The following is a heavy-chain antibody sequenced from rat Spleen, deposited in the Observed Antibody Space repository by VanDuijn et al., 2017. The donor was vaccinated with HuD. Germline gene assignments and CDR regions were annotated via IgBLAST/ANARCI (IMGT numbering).Heavy chain of an antibody. CDR3: ARDGSGDDFDY. D-gene: IGHD3-7*01. J-gene: IGHJ2*01. CDR1: GFSLVDYI. V-gene: IGHV2S30*01. CDR2: MKYDGNP. Sequence: QVQLKESGPGLVQPSQTLSLTCTVSGFSLVDYIVHWVRQPPGKGLEWMGRMKYDGNPYYNSALKSRLTISRDTSKSQVFLKMNSLQTEDTATYYCARDGSGDDFDYWGQGVMVTVSS.